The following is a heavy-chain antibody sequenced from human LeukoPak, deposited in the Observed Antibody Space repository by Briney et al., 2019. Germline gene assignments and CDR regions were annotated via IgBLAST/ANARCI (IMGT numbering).Heavy chain of an antibody. V-gene: IGHV4-4*07. Sequence: SETLSLTCTVSGGSISSYYWSWIRQPAGKGLEWIGRTYTSGSTNYNPSLKSRVTMSVDTSKNQFSLKLSSVTAADTAVYYCARDMRALIPAATSNWFDPWGQGTLVTVSS. CDR1: GGSISSYY. D-gene: IGHD2-2*01. CDR3: ARDMRALIPAATSNWFDP. J-gene: IGHJ5*02. CDR2: TYTSGST.